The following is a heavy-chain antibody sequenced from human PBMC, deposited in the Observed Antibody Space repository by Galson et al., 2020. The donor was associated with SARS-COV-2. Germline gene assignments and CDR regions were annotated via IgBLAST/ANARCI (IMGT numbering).Heavy chain of an antibody. CDR2: INHSAST. V-gene: IGHV4-34*01. CDR3: ARGRLLGYYYARGTPPAPFDP. CDR1: GGSFSGYY. Sequence: SQASETLSLTCAVYGGSFSGYYWSWIRQTPGKGLEWIGEINHSASTNYNPSLKSRVTISVDTSKNQFSLKLSSVTAADTAVYYCARGRLLGYYYARGTPPAPFDPWGQGTLVTVSS. D-gene: IGHD3-22*01. J-gene: IGHJ5*02.